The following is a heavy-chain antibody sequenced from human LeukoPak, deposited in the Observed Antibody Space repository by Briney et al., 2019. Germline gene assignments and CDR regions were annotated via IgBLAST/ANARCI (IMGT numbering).Heavy chain of an antibody. CDR2: INHSGST. V-gene: IGHV4-38-2*02. Sequence: ETLSLTCTVSGYSISSGYYWGWIRQPPGKGLEWIGEINHSGSTNYNPSLKSRVTISVDTSKNQFSLKLSSVTAADTAVYYCARTYSSSWYWRYWGQGTLVTVSS. D-gene: IGHD6-13*01. CDR1: GYSISSGYY. J-gene: IGHJ4*02. CDR3: ARTYSSSWYWRY.